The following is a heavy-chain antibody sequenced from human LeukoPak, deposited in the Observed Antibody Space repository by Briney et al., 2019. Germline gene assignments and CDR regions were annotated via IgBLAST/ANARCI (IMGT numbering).Heavy chain of an antibody. D-gene: IGHD3-22*01. CDR3: ARATYYYDSSGYIWYFDL. CDR1: GGSISRYY. V-gene: IGHV4-59*01. CDR2: IYYSGST. Sequence: SETLSLTCTVSGGSISRYYWSWIRQPPGKGLEWIGYIYYSGSTNYNPSLKSRVTISVDTSKNQFSLKLSSVTAADTAVYYCARATYYYDSSGYIWYFDLWGRGTLVTVSS. J-gene: IGHJ2*01.